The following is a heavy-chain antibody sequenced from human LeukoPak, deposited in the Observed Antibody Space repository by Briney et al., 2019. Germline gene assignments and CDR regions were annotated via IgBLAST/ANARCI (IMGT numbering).Heavy chain of an antibody. V-gene: IGHV4-59*01. CDR2: FHYSGST. CDR3: ARGSSWSYYFDY. CDR1: GGSISSYY. J-gene: IGHJ4*02. Sequence: SETLSLTCAVSGGSISSYYWSWIRQPPGKGPEWIGYFHYSGSTNYSPSLKSRVTISIDTSKNQFSLKVSSVTAADTAVYYCARGSSWSYYFDYWGQGTLVTVSS. D-gene: IGHD6-13*01.